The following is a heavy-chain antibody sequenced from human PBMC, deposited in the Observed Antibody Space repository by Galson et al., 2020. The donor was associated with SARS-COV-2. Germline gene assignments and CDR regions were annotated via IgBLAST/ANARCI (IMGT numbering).Heavy chain of an antibody. CDR1: GGSFRGHY. D-gene: IGHD3-22*01. J-gene: IGHJ4*03. CDR2: INHSGST. Sequence: SKASEPLSLPCAVYGGSFRGHYWNWIRHFPGKGMQWIGEINHSGSTSYNPSLQRRVTISVDTSKNQFSLKMRSVTAADTAVYYCARGTRDITMRVVVMTSVSCYFAHWGQGARVTVSS. V-gene: IGHV4-34*01. CDR3: ARGTRDITMRVVVMTSVSCYFAH.